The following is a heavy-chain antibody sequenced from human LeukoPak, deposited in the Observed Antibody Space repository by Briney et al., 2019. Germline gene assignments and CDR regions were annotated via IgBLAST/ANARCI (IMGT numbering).Heavy chain of an antibody. D-gene: IGHD7-27*01. CDR3: AGGDGLGMGNY. Sequence: ASVKVFCKASGYTFTGYYIHWVRQAPGQGLEWMGRINPNSGGTKYAQKFQGRVTMTRDTSISSAYMELSRLRFDDTAVYFCAGGDGLGMGNYWGQGTLVTVSS. V-gene: IGHV1-2*06. CDR1: GYTFTGYY. CDR2: INPNSGGT. J-gene: IGHJ4*02.